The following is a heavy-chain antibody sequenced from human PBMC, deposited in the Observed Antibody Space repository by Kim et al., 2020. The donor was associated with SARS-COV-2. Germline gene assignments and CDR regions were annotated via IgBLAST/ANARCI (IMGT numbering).Heavy chain of an antibody. CDR1: GFTFSSYA. V-gene: IGHV3-30*04. D-gene: IGHD3-10*01. CDR2: ISYDGVHK. Sequence: LSLTCVASGFTFSSYALHWVRQAPGKGLDWVAVISYDGVHKYYADSVKGRFTISKDKSRNTLYLQMNRVRHEDTALYYCARGGFAEIEFYYAGLDVWGQGTTVTVSS. CDR3: ARGGFAEIEFYYAGLDV. J-gene: IGHJ6*02.